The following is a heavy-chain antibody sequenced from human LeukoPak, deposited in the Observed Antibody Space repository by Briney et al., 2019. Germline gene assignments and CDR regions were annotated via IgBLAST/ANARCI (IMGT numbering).Heavy chain of an antibody. CDR1: GFIFSHYG. Sequence: GSLRLSCAASGFIFSHYGMNWVRQAPGKGLEWVSGITSRSTTYYADSVKGRFTISRDNSKNMVWLQINSPTAEDTATYYCAKDGNWARFEDWGQGTLVTVSS. V-gene: IGHV3-23*01. CDR3: AKDGNWARFED. CDR2: ITSRSTT. J-gene: IGHJ4*02. D-gene: IGHD7-27*01.